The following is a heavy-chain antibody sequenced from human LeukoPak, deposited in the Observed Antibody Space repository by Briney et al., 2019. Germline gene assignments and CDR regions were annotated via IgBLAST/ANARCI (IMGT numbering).Heavy chain of an antibody. CDR1: GDSVSSNSAA. D-gene: IGHD6-19*01. Sequence: SQALSLTCVISGDSVSSNSAAWKWIRQPPSSGLEWLGRTYYRSKLYNDYAVSVKSRITINPDTSKNQFSLQLNSVTPEDTAVYYCARDYSSGRRNFDYWGQETLVTVSS. V-gene: IGHV6-1*01. CDR3: ARDYSSGRRNFDY. J-gene: IGHJ4*02. CDR2: TYYRSKLYN.